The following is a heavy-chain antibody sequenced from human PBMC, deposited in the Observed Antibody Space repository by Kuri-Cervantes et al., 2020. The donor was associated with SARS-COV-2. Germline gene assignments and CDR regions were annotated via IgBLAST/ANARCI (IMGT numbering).Heavy chain of an antibody. CDR1: GFTVSSYA. CDR3: AKGPEGATGAFDI. D-gene: IGHD1-26*01. CDR2: ISGSGGST. J-gene: IGHJ3*02. V-gene: IGHV3-23*01. Sequence: ESLKIPCAASGFTVSSYAMSWVRQAPGKGLEWVSAISGSGGSTYYADPVKGRFTISRDNSKNTLYLQMNSLRAEDTAVYYCAKGPEGATGAFDIWGQGTMVTVSS.